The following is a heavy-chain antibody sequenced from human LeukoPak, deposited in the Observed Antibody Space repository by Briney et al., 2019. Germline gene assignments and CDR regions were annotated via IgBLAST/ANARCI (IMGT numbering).Heavy chain of an antibody. V-gene: IGHV3-53*01. CDR1: GFTFSDAW. J-gene: IGHJ4*02. CDR2: IYSGGST. Sequence: QSGGSLRLSCAGSGFTFSDAWMSWVRQAPGKGLEWVSVIYSGGSTYYADSVKGRFTISRDNSKNTLYLQMNSLRAEDTAVYYCARDQNDEDYWGQGTLVTVSS. CDR3: ARDQNDEDY. D-gene: IGHD1-1*01.